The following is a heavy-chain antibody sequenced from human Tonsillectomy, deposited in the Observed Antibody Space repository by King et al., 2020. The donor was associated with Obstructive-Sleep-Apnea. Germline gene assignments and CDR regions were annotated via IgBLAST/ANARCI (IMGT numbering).Heavy chain of an antibody. Sequence: VQLQESGPGLVKPSQTLSLTCTVSGGFISSGGYYLSWIRQRPGKGLEWSGYIYYSGSTYYNPSLKSRVTISVDTSKNQISLKLSTVTAADTAVYYCARGRSIVVVTYNWFDPWGQGTLVTVSS. J-gene: IGHJ5*02. CDR2: IYYSGST. CDR1: GGFISSGGYY. D-gene: IGHD2-21*02. CDR3: ARGRSIVVVTYNWFDP. V-gene: IGHV4-31*03.